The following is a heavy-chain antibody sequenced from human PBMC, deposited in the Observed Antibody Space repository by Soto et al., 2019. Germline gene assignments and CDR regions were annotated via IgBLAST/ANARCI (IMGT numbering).Heavy chain of an antibody. V-gene: IGHV1-69*06. CDR3: ARVLLHKGYYYYYGMDV. D-gene: IGHD1-26*01. CDR1: GDTSTTYG. J-gene: IGHJ6*02. CDR2: IIPIFGST. Sequence: QVQLVQSGAEVKKPGSSVKVSCKASGDTSTTYGVDWVRQAPGQGPEWMGGIIPIFGSTNYAQKFRDRVTITAYKSTSTVFMEVTSLRSEDTAVYYCARVLLHKGYYYYYGMDVWGQGTTVTVSS.